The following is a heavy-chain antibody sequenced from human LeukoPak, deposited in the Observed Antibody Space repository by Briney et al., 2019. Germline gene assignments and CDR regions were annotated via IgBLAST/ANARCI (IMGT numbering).Heavy chain of an antibody. V-gene: IGHV4-34*01. CDR1: GGSFSGYY. Sequence: PSETLSLTCAVYGGSFSGYYWSWIRQPPGKGLEWIGEINHSGSTNYNPSLKGRVTISVDTSKNQFSLKLSSVTAADTAVYYCARRYYDILTGSHGFDYWGQGTLVTVSS. J-gene: IGHJ4*02. CDR2: INHSGST. CDR3: ARRYYDILTGSHGFDY. D-gene: IGHD3-9*01.